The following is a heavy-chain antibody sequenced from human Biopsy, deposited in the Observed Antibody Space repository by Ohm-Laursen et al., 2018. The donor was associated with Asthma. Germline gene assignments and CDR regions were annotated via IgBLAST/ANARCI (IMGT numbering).Heavy chain of an antibody. D-gene: IGHD6-19*01. CDR1: GFTFSSYG. CDR3: ARESSVAGSSDFDY. CDR2: ISYDGSNK. J-gene: IGHJ4*02. Sequence: SLRLSCATSGFTFSSYGMHWVRQAPGKGLEWVAVISYDGSNKYYADSVKGRFTISRDNSKNTLYLQMNSLRAEDTAVYYCARESSVAGSSDFDYWGQGTLVTVSS. V-gene: IGHV3-30*03.